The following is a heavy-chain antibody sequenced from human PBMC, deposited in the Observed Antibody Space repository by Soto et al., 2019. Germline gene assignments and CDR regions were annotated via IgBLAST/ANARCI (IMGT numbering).Heavy chain of an antibody. V-gene: IGHV2-5*02. CDR2: IYWDDDK. CDR3: ARALGSWGSYYFDH. D-gene: IGHD3-16*01. Sequence: QITLKESGPTLVRPTQTLTLTCTVSGFSLDTWGVGVGWIRQPPGKAPEWLALIYWDDDKRYSPSLNNRLTSTKATSKSQVVLTVTNMDPVVTGTYYCARALGSWGSYYFDHWGQGTLVTVSS. CDR1: GFSLDTWGVG. J-gene: IGHJ4*02.